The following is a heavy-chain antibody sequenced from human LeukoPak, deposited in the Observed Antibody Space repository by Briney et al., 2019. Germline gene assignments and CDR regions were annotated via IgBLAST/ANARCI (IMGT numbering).Heavy chain of an antibody. D-gene: IGHD2-15*01. Sequence: PSETLSLTCSVSGYSISSGFYWGWIRQPPGKGLEWIGSIFHSGSTYYNPSLKSRVTISVDTSKNQFSLKLSSVTAADTAVYYCARDHKYCSGGSCYDSNAFDIWGQGTMVTVSS. CDR3: ARDHKYCSGGSCYDSNAFDI. CDR1: GYSISSGFY. CDR2: IFHSGST. V-gene: IGHV4-38-2*02. J-gene: IGHJ3*02.